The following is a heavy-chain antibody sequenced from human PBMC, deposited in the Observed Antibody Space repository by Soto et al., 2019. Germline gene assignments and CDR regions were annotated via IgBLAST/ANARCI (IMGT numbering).Heavy chain of an antibody. CDR2: ISGSGGTT. J-gene: IGHJ4*02. CDR1: GFTFSGYA. D-gene: IGHD3-10*01. CDR3: AKQPTMVRGVITYYFDY. V-gene: IGHV3-23*01. Sequence: EVQLLESGGGLVQPGGSLRLSCAASGFTFSGYAMSWVGQAPGMGLEWVSTISGSGGTTYYADSVKGRFTISRDLSKNTLYLQMNSLRAEDTAVYYCAKQPTMVRGVITYYFDYWGQGTLVTVSS.